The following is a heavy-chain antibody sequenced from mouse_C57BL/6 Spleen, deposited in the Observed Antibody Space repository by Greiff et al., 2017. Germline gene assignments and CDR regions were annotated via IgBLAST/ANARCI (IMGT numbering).Heavy chain of an antibody. CDR3: ARFYYGSSYAMDY. V-gene: IGHV1-50*01. Sequence: QVQLQQPGAELVKPGASVKLSCKASGYTFTSYWMQWVKQRPGQGLEWIGEIDPSDSCTNYNQKFKGKATLTVDTSSSTAYMQLSSLTSEDSAVYYCARFYYGSSYAMDYWGQGTSVTVSS. CDR1: GYTFTSYW. J-gene: IGHJ4*01. D-gene: IGHD1-1*01. CDR2: IDPSDSCT.